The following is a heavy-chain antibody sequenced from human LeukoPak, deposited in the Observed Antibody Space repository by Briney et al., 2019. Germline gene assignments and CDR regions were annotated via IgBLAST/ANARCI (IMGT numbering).Heavy chain of an antibody. CDR1: GFTFSDYY. J-gene: IGHJ4*02. Sequence: PGGSLRLSCAASGFTFSDYYMSWIRQPPGKGLEWIGSIYYSGSTYYNPSLKSRVTISVDTSKNQFSLKLSSVTAADTAVYYCARHRNEYDYGDYQVIDYWGQGTLVTVSS. CDR3: ARHRNEYDYGDYQVIDY. D-gene: IGHD4-17*01. CDR2: IYYSGST. V-gene: IGHV4-39*01.